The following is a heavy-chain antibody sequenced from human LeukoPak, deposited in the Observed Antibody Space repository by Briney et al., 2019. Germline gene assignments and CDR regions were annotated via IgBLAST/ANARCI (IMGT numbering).Heavy chain of an antibody. CDR3: ARDLHYYGSGSYYKYFDY. V-gene: IGHV3-23*01. CDR1: GFTFSSYA. D-gene: IGHD3-10*01. Sequence: PGGSLRLSCAASGFTFSSYAMSWVRQAPGKGLEWVSAISGSGGSTYYADSVKGRFTISRDNAKNSLYLQMNSLRAEDTAVYYCARDLHYYGSGSYYKYFDYWGQGTLVTVSS. J-gene: IGHJ4*02. CDR2: ISGSGGST.